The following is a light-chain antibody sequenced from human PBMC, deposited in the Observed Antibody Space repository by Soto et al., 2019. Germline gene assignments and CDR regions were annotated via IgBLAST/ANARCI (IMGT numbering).Light chain of an antibody. Sequence: QAVVTQPPSASGTPGQRVTISCSGSSSNLGSNYVFWYQHLPGTAPKLLIYRNNQRPSGVPDRFSGSKSGTSASLAISGLRSEDEADYYCAAWDDSLSGGVFGGGTKLTVL. CDR1: SSNLGSNY. V-gene: IGLV1-47*01. CDR2: RNN. CDR3: AAWDDSLSGGV. J-gene: IGLJ2*01.